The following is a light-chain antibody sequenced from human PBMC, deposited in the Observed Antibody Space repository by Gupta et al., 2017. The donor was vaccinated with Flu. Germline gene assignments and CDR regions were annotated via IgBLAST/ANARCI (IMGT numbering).Light chain of an antibody. V-gene: IGKV3-20*01. Sequence: IDTGSNSSPGIPDRFSGVGSGTDFTLTITRLEPEDSALYYCHQYKTSPYTFGHVTKLEIK. J-gene: IGKJ2*01. CDR2: TGS. CDR3: HQYKTSPYT.